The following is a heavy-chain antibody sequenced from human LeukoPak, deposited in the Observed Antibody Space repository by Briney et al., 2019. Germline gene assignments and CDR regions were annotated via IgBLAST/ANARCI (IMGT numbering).Heavy chain of an antibody. CDR1: GGPISSGGYY. Sequence: SETLSLTCTVSGGPISSGGYYWSWIRQPPGKGLEWIGYIYHSGSTYYNPSLKSRVTISVDRSKNQFSLKLSSVTAADTAVYYCARVRSDLGFDYWGQGTLVTVSS. V-gene: IGHV4-30-2*01. D-gene: IGHD2-21*01. CDR3: ARVRSDLGFDY. CDR2: IYHSGST. J-gene: IGHJ4*02.